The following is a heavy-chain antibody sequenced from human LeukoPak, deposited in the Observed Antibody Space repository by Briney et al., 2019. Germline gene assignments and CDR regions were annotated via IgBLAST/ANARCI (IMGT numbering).Heavy chain of an antibody. J-gene: IGHJ4*02. CDR3: TRGGAARPDY. CDR2: IDQRGSDK. D-gene: IGHD6-6*01. CDR1: GFSFSSYW. Sequence: GGSLRLSCAASGFSFSSYWMTWVRQAPGKGLEWVARIDQRGSDKHYVDSVKGRFTVSRDNAKNSLFLQMNSLRDEDTAVYYCTRGGAARPDYWGQGTLVTVSS. V-gene: IGHV3-7*01.